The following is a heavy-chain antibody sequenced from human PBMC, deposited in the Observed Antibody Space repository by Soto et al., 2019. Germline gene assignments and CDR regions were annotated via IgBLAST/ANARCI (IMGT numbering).Heavy chain of an antibody. CDR3: AKHFGYYYAATAYHFAY. Sequence: EVQLLESGGGLAQPGGSLRLSCAASGLTFSDYAMSWVRQAPGKGLEWVSSISGGGGSTYYADSVKGRFTISRDNSKNTLYLQMNSLRAEDTAVHYCAKHFGYYYAATAYHFAYWGQGSLVTVSS. CDR1: GLTFSDYA. CDR2: ISGGGGST. J-gene: IGHJ4*02. V-gene: IGHV3-23*01. D-gene: IGHD1-26*01.